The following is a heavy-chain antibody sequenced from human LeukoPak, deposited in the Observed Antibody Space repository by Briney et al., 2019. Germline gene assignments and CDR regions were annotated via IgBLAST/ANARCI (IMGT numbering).Heavy chain of an antibody. J-gene: IGHJ4*02. V-gene: IGHV1-3*01. CDR2: INAGNGNT. D-gene: IGHD5-18*01. Sequence: ASVKVSCKASGYTFTSYAMHWVRQAPGQRLEWMGWINAGNGNTEYSQKFQGRVTITRDTSASTAYMELSSLRSEDAAVYYCAREIRIQLWSIMSYWGQGTLVTVSS. CDR1: GYTFTSYA. CDR3: AREIRIQLWSIMSY.